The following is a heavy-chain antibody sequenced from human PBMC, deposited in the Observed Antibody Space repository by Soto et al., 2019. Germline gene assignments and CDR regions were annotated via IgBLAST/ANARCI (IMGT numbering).Heavy chain of an antibody. J-gene: IGHJ3*02. CDR3: AGDQVLDRRSNAFDI. CDR2: IYYSGST. D-gene: IGHD1-1*01. V-gene: IGHV4-31*03. CDR1: GGSICSVGYY. Sequence: LSLTCTVSGGSICSVGYYWSWILQHPGKGLEWIGYIYYSGSTYYNPSLKSRVTIAVDTTKNQFSLKLSAVTAADAAVYYCAGDQVLDRRSNAFDIWGQGTMVTVSS.